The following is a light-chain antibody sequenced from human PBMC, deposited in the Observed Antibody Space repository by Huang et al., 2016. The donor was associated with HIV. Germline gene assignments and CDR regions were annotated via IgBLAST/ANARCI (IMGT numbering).Light chain of an antibody. V-gene: IGKV3-20*01. J-gene: IGKJ2*01. CDR3: QQYGDSPYT. Sequence: EIVLTQSPGTLSLSPGERATLSCRASQSVYTNYVGWYQQKPGQAPRLLIYRASSRATGIPDRFSGRGSVTDFTLTISRLEPEDFAVYYCQQYGDSPYTFGQGTKLEIK. CDR2: RAS. CDR1: QSVYTNY.